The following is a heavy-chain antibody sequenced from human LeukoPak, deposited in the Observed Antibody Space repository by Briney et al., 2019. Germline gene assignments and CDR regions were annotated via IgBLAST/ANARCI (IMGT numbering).Heavy chain of an antibody. CDR2: IRHDGSNE. CDR3: AKEVHPYDSGTYYFDY. J-gene: IGHJ4*02. Sequence: GGSLRLSCVGSGFTFSSYGMHWVRQAAGKGLEWVAFIRHDGSNEYYADSVKGRFTVSRDDSKNTLFLQMNSLRVEEMAVYYCAKEVHPYDSGTYYFDYWGRGTLVTVSS. V-gene: IGHV3-30*02. D-gene: IGHD3-10*01. CDR1: GFTFSSYG.